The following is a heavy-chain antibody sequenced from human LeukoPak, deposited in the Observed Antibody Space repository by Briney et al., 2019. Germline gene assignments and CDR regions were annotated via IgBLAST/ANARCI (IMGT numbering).Heavy chain of an antibody. CDR1: GFTFSNYV. D-gene: IGHD3-9*01. Sequence: GGSLRLSGAASGFTFSNYVMSWGPQAPGKGLEWVSYINHNGEMIFYPDFVKGRFTISRDNAKNSLYLQMNSLRDEDTAVYYCARDNDWAFHYWGQGILVTVSS. V-gene: IGHV3-48*02. CDR2: INHNGEMI. J-gene: IGHJ4*02. CDR3: ARDNDWAFHY.